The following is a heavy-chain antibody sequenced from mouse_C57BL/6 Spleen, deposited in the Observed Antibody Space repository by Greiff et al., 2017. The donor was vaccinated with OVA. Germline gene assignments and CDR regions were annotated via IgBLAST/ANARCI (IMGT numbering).Heavy chain of an antibody. V-gene: IGHV5-4*01. Sequence: EVQLVESGGGLVKPGGSLKLSCAASGFTFSSYAMSWVRQTPEKRLEWVATISDGGSYTYYPDNVKGRFTISRDNAKTNLYLQMSHLKSEDTAMYYCARDRDYYGKDYFDYWGQGTTLTVSS. D-gene: IGHD1-1*01. CDR3: ARDRDYYGKDYFDY. CDR2: ISDGGSYT. J-gene: IGHJ2*01. CDR1: GFTFSSYA.